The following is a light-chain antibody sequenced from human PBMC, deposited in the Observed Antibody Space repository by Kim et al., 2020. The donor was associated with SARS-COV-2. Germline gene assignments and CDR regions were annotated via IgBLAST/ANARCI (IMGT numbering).Light chain of an antibody. V-gene: IGLV1-44*01. CDR1: SSNIGSNT. Sequence: GQTVTISCSGGSSNIGSNTASWSQQVPGTAPKLLIYYDKERPSGVPDRFSGSKSGTSASLAITGLQSGDEANYYCAAWDDIQSGPVFGGGTQLTVL. CDR3: AAWDDIQSGPV. CDR2: YDK. J-gene: IGLJ2*01.